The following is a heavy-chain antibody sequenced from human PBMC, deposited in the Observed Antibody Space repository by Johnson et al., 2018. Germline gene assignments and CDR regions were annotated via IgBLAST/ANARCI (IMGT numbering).Heavy chain of an antibody. CDR1: GFTFTSYW. Sequence: EVQLVESGGGLVQXGGSLRLXCAASGFTFTSYWMSWVRQAPGKGLVWVSRIKSDGTGTSYADSVKGRFTISRDNAKNSLYLQMNSLRAEDTAVYYCARKACSDGTCYLDVWGKGTTVTVSS. V-gene: IGHV3-74*02. CDR3: ARKACSDGTCYLDV. CDR2: IKSDGTGT. D-gene: IGHD2-15*01. J-gene: IGHJ6*03.